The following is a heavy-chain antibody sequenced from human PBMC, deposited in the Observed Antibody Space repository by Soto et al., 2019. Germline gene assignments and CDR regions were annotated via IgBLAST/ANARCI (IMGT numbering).Heavy chain of an antibody. Sequence: EVDLVESGGGLVQPGASLRLSCSVSGFTFGTFWMNWVRQVPGKGLEWVANIKADGSEENYVDSVKGRFIISRDNAKNLLFLQMISLRVEDTAVYYCARAPGPYDYVRGTRTLFAYWGQGTLVTVSS. V-gene: IGHV3-7*01. J-gene: IGHJ4*02. CDR2: IKADGSEE. D-gene: IGHD3-16*01. CDR3: ARAPGPYDYVRGTRTLFAY. CDR1: GFTFGTFW.